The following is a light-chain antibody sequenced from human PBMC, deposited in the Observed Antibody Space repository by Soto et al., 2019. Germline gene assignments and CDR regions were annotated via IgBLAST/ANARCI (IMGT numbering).Light chain of an antibody. CDR2: GVS. CDR3: CSFKSGETHYV. V-gene: IGLV2-14*01. CDR1: SGDVGSFNF. Sequence: QSALTQPVSVSGSPEQSITISCIGTSGDVGSFNFVSWYQHSPGKAPKLMIYGVSYRPSGVSNRFSGSKSGNTASLTISGLHTEDEADYYCCSFKSGETHYVFGTGTKLTVL. J-gene: IGLJ1*01.